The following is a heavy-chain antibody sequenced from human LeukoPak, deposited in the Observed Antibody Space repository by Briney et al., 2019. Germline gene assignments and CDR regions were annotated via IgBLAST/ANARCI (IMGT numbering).Heavy chain of an antibody. CDR3: ASKGPFDGYFDY. CDR2: IYNGGST. J-gene: IGHJ4*02. CDR1: GFTVSSNY. V-gene: IGHV3-66*02. D-gene: IGHD3-10*01. Sequence: GGSLRLSCAASGFTVSSNYMSWVRQAPGKGLEWVSVIYNGGSTYYADSVKGRFTISRDNSKNTLYLQMNSPRAEDTAVYYCASKGPFDGYFDYWGQGTLVTVSS.